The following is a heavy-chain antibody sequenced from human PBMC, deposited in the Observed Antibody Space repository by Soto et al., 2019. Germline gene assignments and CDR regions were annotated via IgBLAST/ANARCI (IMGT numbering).Heavy chain of an antibody. CDR2: IYYSGST. V-gene: IGHV4-31*03. CDR3: ARGVYYYDSSGFSNWFDP. Sequence: SETLSLTCTVSGGSISSGGYYWSWIRQHPGKGLEWIGYIYYSGSTYYNPSLKGRVTISVDTSKNQFSLKLSSVTAADTAVYYCARGVYYYDSSGFSNWFDPWGQGTLVTVSS. J-gene: IGHJ5*02. D-gene: IGHD3-22*01. CDR1: GGSISSGGYY.